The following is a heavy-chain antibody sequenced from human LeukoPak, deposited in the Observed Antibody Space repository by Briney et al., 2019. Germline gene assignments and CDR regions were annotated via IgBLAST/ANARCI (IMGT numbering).Heavy chain of an antibody. CDR3: ARGHCSGRSCYSGDY. Sequence: GGSLRLSCAASGFTFTTYSMNWVRQAPGKGLEWVSYISSSGNNIYYADSMKGRFTISRDNAKNSLFLQMNSLRAEDTSVYYCARGHCSGRSCYSGDYWGQGTLVTVSS. V-gene: IGHV3-48*01. D-gene: IGHD2-15*01. CDR1: GFTFTTYS. J-gene: IGHJ4*02. CDR2: ISSSGNNI.